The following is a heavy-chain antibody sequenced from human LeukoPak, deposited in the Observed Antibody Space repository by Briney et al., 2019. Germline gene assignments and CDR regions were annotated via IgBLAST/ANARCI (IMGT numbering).Heavy chain of an antibody. CDR2: INPYNGNK. Sequence: ASVKVSFKASGYTFISYFISWVRQAPGQGLEWMGWINPYNGNKNYAQKLQGRVTMTTDTSTSTAYMELRSLRSDDTAVYYCARKRYQQLHAFDIWGQGTMVTVSS. D-gene: IGHD2-2*01. CDR3: ARKRYQQLHAFDI. V-gene: IGHV1-18*01. J-gene: IGHJ3*02. CDR1: GYTFISYF.